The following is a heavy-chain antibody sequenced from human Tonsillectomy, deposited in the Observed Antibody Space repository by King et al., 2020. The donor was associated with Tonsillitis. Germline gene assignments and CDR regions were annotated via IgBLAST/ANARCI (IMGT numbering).Heavy chain of an antibody. CDR1: GGSFSGYY. Sequence: VQLQQWGAGLLKPSETLSLTCAVYGGSFSGYYWSWIRQPPGKGLEWIGEIKHSGSTNYNPSLKSRVTISVDTSKNQFSLKLSSVTAADTAVYYCARGGGNNWNYYWGQGTLVTVSS. V-gene: IGHV4-34*01. J-gene: IGHJ4*02. D-gene: IGHD1-7*01. CDR2: IKHSGST. CDR3: ARGGGNNWNYY.